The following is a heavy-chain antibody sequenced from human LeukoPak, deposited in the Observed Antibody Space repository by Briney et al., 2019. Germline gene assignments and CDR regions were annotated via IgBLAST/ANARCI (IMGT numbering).Heavy chain of an antibody. V-gene: IGHV3-7*03. CDR1: GFTFSSYW. J-gene: IGHJ4*02. CDR2: IKQDGSEK. CDR3: AGRGEIAVAGDFDY. D-gene: IGHD6-19*01. Sequence: GGSLRLSCAASGFTFSSYWMSWVRQAPGKGLEWVANIKQDGSEKYYVDSVKGRFTISRDNPKNSLYLQMNSLRAEGTGGDYCAGRGEIAVAGDFDYWGQGTLVTVSS.